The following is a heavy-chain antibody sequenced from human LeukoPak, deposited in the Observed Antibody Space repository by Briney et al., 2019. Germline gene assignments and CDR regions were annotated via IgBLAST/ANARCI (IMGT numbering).Heavy chain of an antibody. D-gene: IGHD4-17*01. CDR1: GFTFSSYA. CDR2: ISGSGGST. CDR3: AKLGDLPGPAFDY. V-gene: IGHV3-23*01. Sequence: QPGASLRLLCAASGFTFSSYAMSWVRHAPGKGLEWVSAISGSGGSTYYADSVKGRFTISRDNSKNTLYLQMNSLRAEDTAVYYCAKLGDLPGPAFDYWGQGTLVTVSS. J-gene: IGHJ4*02.